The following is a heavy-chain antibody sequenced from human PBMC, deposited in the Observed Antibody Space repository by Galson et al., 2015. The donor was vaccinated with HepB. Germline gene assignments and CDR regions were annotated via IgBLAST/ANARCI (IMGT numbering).Heavy chain of an antibody. CDR3: AREGGTYYDILTGYSRYYFDY. CDR1: GYTFTSYG. V-gene: IGHV1-18*01. J-gene: IGHJ4*02. CDR2: ISAYNGNT. Sequence: SVKVSCKASGYTFTSYGISWVRQAPGQGLEWMGWISAYNGNTNYAQKLQGRVTMTTDTSTSTAYMELRSLRSDDTAVYYCAREGGTYYDILTGYSRYYFDYWGQGTLVTVSS. D-gene: IGHD3-9*01.